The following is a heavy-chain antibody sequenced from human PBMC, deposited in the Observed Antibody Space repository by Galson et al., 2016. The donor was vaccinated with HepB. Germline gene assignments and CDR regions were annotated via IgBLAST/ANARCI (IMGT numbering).Heavy chain of an antibody. CDR3: ARDGYSSGYFDY. D-gene: IGHD6-19*01. J-gene: IGHJ4*02. V-gene: IGHV3-53*01. CDR2: IYSGGTT. Sequence: SLRLSCAASGFTVSTNYMSWVRQAPGKGLEWVAVIYSGGTTYYADSVKGRFTISRDISKATLYLQMNSVRAEDTAVYYCARDGYSSGYFDYWGQGTLATISS. CDR1: GFTVSTNY.